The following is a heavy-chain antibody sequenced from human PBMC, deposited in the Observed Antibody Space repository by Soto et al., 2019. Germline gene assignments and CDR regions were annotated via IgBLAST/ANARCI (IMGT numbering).Heavy chain of an antibody. CDR1: GFTFSSYA. D-gene: IGHD4-17*01. Sequence: GGSLRLSCAASGFTFSSYAMSWVRQAPWKGLEWDSAISGSGGSTYYADSVKGRFTISRDNSKNTLYLQMNSLRAEDTAVYYCAKSAMTTVTKTYAEYFQHWGQGTLVTVSS. V-gene: IGHV3-23*01. J-gene: IGHJ1*01. CDR2: ISGSGGST. CDR3: AKSAMTTVTKTYAEYFQH.